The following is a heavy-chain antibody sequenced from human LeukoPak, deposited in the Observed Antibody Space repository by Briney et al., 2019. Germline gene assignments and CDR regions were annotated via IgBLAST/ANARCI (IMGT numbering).Heavy chain of an antibody. V-gene: IGHV4-39*07. CDR1: GDSISRSNYY. Sequence: PSETLSLTCTVSGDSISRSNYYWGWIRQPPGKGLEWIGSIYYRRRDDYNPSLKSRVTISADTSKNQFSLKLSSVTAADTAVYYCAGATAGGYFDYWGQGTLVTVSS. D-gene: IGHD6-13*01. J-gene: IGHJ4*02. CDR2: IYYRRRD. CDR3: AGATAGGYFDY.